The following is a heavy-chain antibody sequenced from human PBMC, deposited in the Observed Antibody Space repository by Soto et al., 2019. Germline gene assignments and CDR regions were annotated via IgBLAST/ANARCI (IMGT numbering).Heavy chain of an antibody. CDR1: GGTFSSYA. CDR2: IIPIFGTA. Sequence: SVKVSCKASGGTFSSYAISWVRQAPGQGLEWMGGIIPIFGTANYAQKFQGRVTITADESTSTAYMELSSLRSEDTAVYYCASLVHKDMVTPNYGMDVWGQGTTVTVSS. CDR3: ASLVHKDMVTPNYGMDV. J-gene: IGHJ6*02. D-gene: IGHD5-18*01. V-gene: IGHV1-69*13.